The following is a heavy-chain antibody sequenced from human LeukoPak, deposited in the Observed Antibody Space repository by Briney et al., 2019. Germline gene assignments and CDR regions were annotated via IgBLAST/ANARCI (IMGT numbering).Heavy chain of an antibody. CDR3: ARDSVPAATNWFDP. CDR1: GGSISSYY. CDR2: IYTSGST. V-gene: IGHV4-4*07. D-gene: IGHD2-2*01. J-gene: IGHJ5*02. Sequence: SETLSLTCTVSGGSISSYYWSWIRQPAGKGLEWIGRIYTSGSTNYNPSLKSRVTMSVDTSKNRFSLKLSSVTAADTAVYYCARDSVPAATNWFDPWGQGTLVTVSS.